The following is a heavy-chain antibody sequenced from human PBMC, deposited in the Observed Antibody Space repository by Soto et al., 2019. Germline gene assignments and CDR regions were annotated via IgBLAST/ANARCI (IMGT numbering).Heavy chain of an antibody. CDR2: ISAYNGNT. V-gene: IGHV1-18*01. CDR1: GYTFNRYA. D-gene: IGHD3-22*01. J-gene: IGHJ4*02. CDR3: ARLYYYDSSGYYYVEDF. Sequence: ASVKVSCKASGYTFNRYAISWVRQAPGQGLEWMGWISAYNGNTNYAQKFQGRVTMTTDTSTSTAYMELRSLRSDDTAVYYCARLYYYDSSGYYYVEDFWGQGTLVTVSS.